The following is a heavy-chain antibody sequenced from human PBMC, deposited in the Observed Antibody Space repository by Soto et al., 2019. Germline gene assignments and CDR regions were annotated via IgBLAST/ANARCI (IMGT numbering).Heavy chain of an antibody. CDR3: ARDPGYGSGSYYPWGNWFDP. Sequence: SVKVSCKASGGTFSSYAISWVRQAPGQGLEWMGGIIPIFGTANYAQKFQGRVTITADESTSTAYMELSSLRSEDTAVYYCARDPGYGSGSYYPWGNWFDPWGQGTLVTVPS. D-gene: IGHD3-10*01. CDR1: GGTFSSYA. J-gene: IGHJ5*02. CDR2: IIPIFGTA. V-gene: IGHV1-69*13.